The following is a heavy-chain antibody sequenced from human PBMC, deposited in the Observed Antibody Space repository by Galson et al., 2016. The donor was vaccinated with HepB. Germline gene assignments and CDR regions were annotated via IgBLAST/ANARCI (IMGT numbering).Heavy chain of an antibody. J-gene: IGHJ6*02. Sequence: CAISGDSVSGNSVTWNWIRQSPSRGLEWLGRTYYRSTWFNDYADSVKSRITVTSDTSKNQFSLQLDSVTPDDTATYFCTRGYMQNGMNVWGQGTTVTV. CDR1: GDSVSGNSVT. CDR3: TRGYMQNGMNV. V-gene: IGHV6-1*01. CDR2: TYYRSTWFN. D-gene: IGHD5-24*01.